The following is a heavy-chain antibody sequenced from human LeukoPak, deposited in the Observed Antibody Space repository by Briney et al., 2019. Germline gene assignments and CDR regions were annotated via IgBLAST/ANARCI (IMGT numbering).Heavy chain of an antibody. CDR1: GYSFTTYW. CDR2: IYPGDSDT. CDR3: ASAIVVVPAAAFDY. J-gene: IGHJ4*02. V-gene: IGHV5-51*01. Sequence: GESLKISFKGSGYSFTTYWIGWVRQMPGKGLGWMGIIYPGDSDTRYSPSFQGQVTISVDESISTAYLQWSSLKASDTAMYYCASAIVVVPAAAFDYWGQGTLVTVSS. D-gene: IGHD2-2*01.